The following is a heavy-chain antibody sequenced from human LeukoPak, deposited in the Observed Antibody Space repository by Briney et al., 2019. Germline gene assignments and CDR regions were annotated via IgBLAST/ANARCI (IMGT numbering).Heavy chain of an antibody. J-gene: IGHJ4*02. CDR3: ARHGGAAGGH. CDR2: IYYGGST. CDR1: GGSISSFY. Sequence: SETLSLTCTFSGGSISSFYWSWIRQPPGKGLEWIGYIYYGGSTNYNPSLKSRVTISVDTSKNQLSLKLTSVTAADTAVYYCARHGGAAGGHWGQGTLVTVSS. D-gene: IGHD6-13*01. V-gene: IGHV4-59*08.